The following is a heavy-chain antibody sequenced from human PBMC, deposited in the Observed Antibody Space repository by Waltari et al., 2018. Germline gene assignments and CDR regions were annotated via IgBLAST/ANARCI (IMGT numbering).Heavy chain of an antibody. CDR3: VISTIMGATRWLDP. V-gene: IGHV4-39*01. Sequence: QLQLQESGPGLVQPSQTLSLTCTVSGGSLRSHNPWWGWVRQSPGKGLETIGYVFYSGMTYYNPSLKSRVTISADTSKNQVSLKLNSVTAADTAMYYCVISTIMGATRWLDPWGQGTRVTVSS. D-gene: IGHD1-26*01. CDR1: GGSLRSHNPW. J-gene: IGHJ5*01. CDR2: VFYSGMT.